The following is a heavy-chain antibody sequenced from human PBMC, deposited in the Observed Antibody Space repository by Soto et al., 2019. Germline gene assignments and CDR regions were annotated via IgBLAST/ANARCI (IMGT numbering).Heavy chain of an antibody. Sequence: SETLSLTSTVSGGSVSSGSYYWSWIRQPPGKGLEWIGYIYYSGSTNYNPSLKSRVTISVDTSKNQFSLKLSSVTAADTAVYYCARDWDSTGGWFDPWGQGTLVTVSS. V-gene: IGHV4-61*01. D-gene: IGHD1-26*01. CDR1: GGSVSSGSYY. CDR3: ARDWDSTGGWFDP. CDR2: IYYSGST. J-gene: IGHJ5*02.